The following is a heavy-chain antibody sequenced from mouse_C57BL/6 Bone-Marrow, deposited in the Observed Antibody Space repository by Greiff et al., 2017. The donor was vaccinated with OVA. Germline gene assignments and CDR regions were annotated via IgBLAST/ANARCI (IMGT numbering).Heavy chain of an antibody. J-gene: IGHJ4*01. CDR3: ASLNYYGSSLYAMDY. CDR1: GYSITSGYY. CDR2: ISYDGSN. Sequence: EVQLQESGPGLVKPSQSLSLTCSVTGYSITSGYYWNWIRQFPGNKLEWMGYISYDGSNNYNPSLKNRISITRDTSKNQFFLKLNSVTTEDTATYYGASLNYYGSSLYAMDYWGQGTSVTVSS. V-gene: IGHV3-6*01. D-gene: IGHD1-1*01.